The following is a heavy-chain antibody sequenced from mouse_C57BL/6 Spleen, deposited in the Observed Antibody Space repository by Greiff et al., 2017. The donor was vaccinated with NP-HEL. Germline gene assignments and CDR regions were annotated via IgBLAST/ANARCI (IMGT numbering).Heavy chain of an antibody. D-gene: IGHD2-4*01. CDR1: GYTFTSYW. CDR3: VIYYDYDDAMDY. CDR2: IHPNSGST. J-gene: IGHJ4*01. V-gene: IGHV1-64*01. Sequence: QVQLQQSGAELVKPGASVKLSCKASGYTFTSYWMHWVKQRPGQGLEWIGMIHPNSGSTNYNEKFKSKATLTVDKSSSTAYMQLSSLTSEDSAVYYCVIYYDYDDAMDYWGQGTSVTVSS.